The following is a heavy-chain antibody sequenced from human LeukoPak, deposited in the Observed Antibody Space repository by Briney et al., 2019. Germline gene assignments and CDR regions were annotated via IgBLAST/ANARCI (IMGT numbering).Heavy chain of an antibody. D-gene: IGHD3-22*01. CDR2: ISGSSGIV. CDR1: GFTFSSYA. V-gene: IGHV3-48*04. Sequence: GGSLRLSCAASGFTFSSYAMHWVRQAPGKGLEWVSYISGSSGIVFYADSVKGRFTISRDNAKNSLYLQMNSLRAEDTAVYYCARYYYDSGGYYHTHFDYWGQGTLVTVSS. J-gene: IGHJ4*02. CDR3: ARYYYDSGGYYHTHFDY.